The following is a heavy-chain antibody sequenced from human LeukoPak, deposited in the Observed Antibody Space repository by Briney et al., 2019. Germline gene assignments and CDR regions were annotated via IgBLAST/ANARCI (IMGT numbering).Heavy chain of an antibody. D-gene: IGHD2-21*02. J-gene: IGHJ4*02. CDR2: ISAYNGNT. CDR1: GYTFTSYG. V-gene: IGHV1-18*01. CDR3: TRDGGGDWDY. Sequence: ASVKVSCKASGYTFTSYGISWVRQAPGQGLEWMGWISAYNGNTNYAQKLQGRVTMTTDTSTSTAYMELSSLRAEDTAIYYCTRDGGGDWDYWGQGTLVTVSS.